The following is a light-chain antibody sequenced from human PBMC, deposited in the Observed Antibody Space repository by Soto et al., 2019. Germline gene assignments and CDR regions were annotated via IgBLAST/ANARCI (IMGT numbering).Light chain of an antibody. J-gene: IGLJ1*01. CDR3: CSFTGTSYV. CDR1: SSDVGNYNL. Sequence: ALTQPASVSGSPGQSITISCTGTSSDVGNYNLVSWYQHDPGKAPKLLIYEGSKRPSGVSDRFSGSKSGNTASLTISGLQAEDEADYYCCSFTGTSYVFGTGTKVTVL. V-gene: IGLV2-14*02. CDR2: EGS.